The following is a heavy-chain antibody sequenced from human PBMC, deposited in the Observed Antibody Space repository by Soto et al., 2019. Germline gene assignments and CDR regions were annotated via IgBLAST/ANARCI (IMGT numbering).Heavy chain of an antibody. CDR2: ISDGGRFT. V-gene: IGHV3-23*01. J-gene: IGHJ4*02. CDR1: GFPFRSSA. D-gene: IGHD1-26*01. Sequence: GGSWRLSCATSGFPFRSSAMNGVRQAPGKGLEWVSTISDGGRFTYYADSVKGRFTISRDDSKKTLFLQMHSLRAEDTAVYYCAKSGPTTYFDSRVKGSRVTVS. CDR3: AKSGPTTYFDS.